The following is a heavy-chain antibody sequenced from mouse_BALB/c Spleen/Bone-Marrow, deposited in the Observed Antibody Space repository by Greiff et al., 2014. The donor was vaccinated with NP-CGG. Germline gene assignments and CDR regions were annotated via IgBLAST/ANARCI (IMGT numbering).Heavy chain of an antibody. CDR2: IDPANGDT. J-gene: IGHJ1*01. V-gene: IGHV14-3*02. D-gene: IGHD1-1*01. Sequence: VQLKESGSELVKPGASVKLSCAASGFNIKDTYMHWVKQRPEQGLEWIGRIDPANGDTKYDPKFQGKATITADTSSNTAYLQLSSLTSEDTAVYYCTRSSFYYGSSYWYFDVWGAGTTVTVSS. CDR3: TRSSFYYGSSYWYFDV. CDR1: GFNIKDTY.